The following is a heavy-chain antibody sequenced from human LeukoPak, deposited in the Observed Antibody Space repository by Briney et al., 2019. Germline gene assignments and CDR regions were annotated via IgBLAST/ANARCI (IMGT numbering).Heavy chain of an antibody. J-gene: IGHJ4*02. V-gene: IGHV3-23*01. CDR3: ANEIRPNDY. D-gene: IGHD4-17*01. CDR1: EFDFSSHA. CDR2: ISISGSKT. Sequence: GGSLRLSCAASEFDFSSHAMTWVRQAPGKGLEWVSAISISGSKTYYADSVKGRFAISRDNSKNTLYLQMNSLRADDTAVYYCANEIRPNDYWGQGTQVTVSS.